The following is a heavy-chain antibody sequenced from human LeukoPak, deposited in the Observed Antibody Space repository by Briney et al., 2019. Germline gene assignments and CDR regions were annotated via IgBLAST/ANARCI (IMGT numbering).Heavy chain of an antibody. J-gene: IGHJ4*02. V-gene: IGHV4-59*13. CDR3: ARVVAYFHSGNYFDY. Sequence: SEPLSLTCTVSGGSISSYYWSWIRQPTEKGLEWIGYISYIGSANYNPSLKSRVTISLDTSKNHFSLKLSSVTAADTAVYYCARVVAYFHSGNYFDYWGQGTLVTVSS. CDR1: GGSISSYY. D-gene: IGHD3-10*01. CDR2: ISYIGSA.